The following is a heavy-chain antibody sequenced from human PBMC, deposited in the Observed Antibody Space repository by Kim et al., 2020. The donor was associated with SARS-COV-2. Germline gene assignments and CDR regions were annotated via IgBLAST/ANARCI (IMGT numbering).Heavy chain of an antibody. J-gene: IGHJ4*02. D-gene: IGHD2-21*01. CDR3: ARSYCGGDCYSGNFDY. CDR1: GGSISSYY. Sequence: SETLSLTCTVSGGSISSYYWSWIRQPPGKGLEWIGYIYYSGSTNYNPSLKSRVTISVDTSKNQFSLKLSSVTAADTAVYYCARSYCGGDCYSGNFDYWGQGTLVTVSS. CDR2: IYYSGST. V-gene: IGHV4-59*13.